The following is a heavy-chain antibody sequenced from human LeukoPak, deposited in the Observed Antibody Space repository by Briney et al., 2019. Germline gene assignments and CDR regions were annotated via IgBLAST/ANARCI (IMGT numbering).Heavy chain of an antibody. CDR3: ASLARDY. D-gene: IGHD3-3*02. Sequence: PGGSLRLSCAASGFIVSNTYMTWVRQAPGKGLEWVSVIHNDGSTYYADSVKGRFTVSRDNSKNMVFLRMNSLRVEDTAVYFCASLARDYGGQGTLVSVSS. J-gene: IGHJ4*02. V-gene: IGHV3-53*01. CDR2: IHNDGST. CDR1: GFIVSNTY.